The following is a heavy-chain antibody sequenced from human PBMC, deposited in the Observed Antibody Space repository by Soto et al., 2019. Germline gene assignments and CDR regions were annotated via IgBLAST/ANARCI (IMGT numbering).Heavy chain of an antibody. J-gene: IGHJ6*02. CDR2: IYHSGST. V-gene: IGHV4-4*02. CDR3: ARDQLWFGAFNTWGMDV. Sequence: QVQLQESGPGLVKPSGTLSLTCAVSGGSISSSNWWSWVRQPPGKGLEWIGEIYHSGSTNYNPSPKSRVTISVDKSKNQFSLKLSSVTAADTAVYYCARDQLWFGAFNTWGMDVWGQGTTVTVSS. D-gene: IGHD3-10*01. CDR1: GGSISSSNW.